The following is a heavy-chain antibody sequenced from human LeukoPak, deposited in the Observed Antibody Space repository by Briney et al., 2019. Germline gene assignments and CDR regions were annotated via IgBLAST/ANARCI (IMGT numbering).Heavy chain of an antibody. CDR1: GGSISSYY. CDR2: IYYSGST. CDR3: ALGYCTNGVCPPVGVD. V-gene: IGHV4-59*01. Sequence: SETLSLTCTVSGGSISSYYWSWIRQPPGKGLEWIGYIYYSGSTNYNPSLKSRVTISVDTSKNQFSLKLSSVTAADTAVYYCALGYCTNGVCPPVGVDWGQGTLVTVSS. D-gene: IGHD2-8*01. J-gene: IGHJ4*02.